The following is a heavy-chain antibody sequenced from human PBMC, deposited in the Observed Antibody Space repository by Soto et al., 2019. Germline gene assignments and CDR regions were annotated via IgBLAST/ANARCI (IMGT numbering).Heavy chain of an antibody. CDR2: ISWDSSTI. CDR3: VQGRYPTMATPLDH. V-gene: IGHV3-9*01. D-gene: IGHD2-15*01. Sequence: EVQLVESGGGLVQPGRSLRLSCAASGFTFDNCGMHWVRQAPGKGLEWVAGISWDSSTIGYADSVKGRFIISRDDAKNSLYLQMVSLRGEDTALYYCVQGRYPTMATPLDHWGQGTQVIVSS. CDR1: GFTFDNCG. J-gene: IGHJ4*02.